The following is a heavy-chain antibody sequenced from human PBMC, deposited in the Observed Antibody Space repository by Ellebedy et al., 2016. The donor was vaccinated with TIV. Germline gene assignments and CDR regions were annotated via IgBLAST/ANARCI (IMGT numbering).Heavy chain of an antibody. CDR1: GGTFRSYA. CDR3: ARATRINDILTGSNY. D-gene: IGHD3-9*01. Sequence: SVKVSXKASGGTFRSYAISWVRQAPGQGLEWMGGIIPIFGTAKYAQKFQGRVTITADESTSTAYMEVSSLRSEDTAVYYCARATRINDILTGSNYWGQGTLVTVSS. J-gene: IGHJ4*02. V-gene: IGHV1-69*13. CDR2: IIPIFGTA.